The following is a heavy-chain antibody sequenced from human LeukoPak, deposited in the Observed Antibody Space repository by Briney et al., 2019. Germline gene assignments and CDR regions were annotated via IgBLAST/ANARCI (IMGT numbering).Heavy chain of an antibody. CDR3: ILMEYSSSWIRDY. V-gene: IGHV4-4*09. Sequence: SETLSLTCTVSGGSISSYYWSWIRQPPGKGLEWIGYIYTSGSTNYNPSLKSRVTISVDTSKNQFSLKLSSVTAADTAVYYCILMEYSSSWIRDYWGQGTLVTVSS. J-gene: IGHJ4*02. CDR1: GGSISSYY. CDR2: IYTSGST. D-gene: IGHD6-13*01.